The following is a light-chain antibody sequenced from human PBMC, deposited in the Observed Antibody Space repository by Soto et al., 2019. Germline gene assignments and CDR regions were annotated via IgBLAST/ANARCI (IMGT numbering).Light chain of an antibody. CDR3: SSYAGSNTFVV. CDR1: SSDVGGYNY. J-gene: IGLJ2*01. V-gene: IGLV2-8*01. Sequence: QSALTQPPSASGSPGQSVIISCTGTSSDVGGYNYVSWYQQHPGKAPKLMIYEVSKRPSGVPDRFSGSKSGNTASLTVSGLQTEDEADYYCSSYAGSNTFVVFGGGTQLTV. CDR2: EVS.